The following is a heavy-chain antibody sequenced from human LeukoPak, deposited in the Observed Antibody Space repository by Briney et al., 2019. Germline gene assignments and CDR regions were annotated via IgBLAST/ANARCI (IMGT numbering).Heavy chain of an antibody. CDR2: INPNSGGT. J-gene: IGHJ4*02. V-gene: IGHV1-2*02. CDR1: GYTFTGYY. Sequence: ASVKVSCKASGYTFTGYYMHWVRQAPGQGLEWVGWINPNSGGTNYAQKFQGRVTMTRDTSISTAYMELSRLRSDDTAVYYCARDRSSGWYDPFDYWGQGTLVTVSS. CDR3: ARDRSSGWYDPFDY. D-gene: IGHD6-19*01.